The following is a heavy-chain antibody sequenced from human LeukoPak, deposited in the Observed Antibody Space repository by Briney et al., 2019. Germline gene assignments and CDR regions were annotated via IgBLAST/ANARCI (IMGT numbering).Heavy chain of an antibody. CDR2: INPNSGGT. D-gene: IGHD6-13*01. J-gene: IGHJ5*02. CDR3: ARDSSSWYNWFDP. V-gene: IGHV1-2*02. Sequence: ASVKVSCKASGYTFTSYGISWVRQAPGQGLEWMGWINPNSGGTNYAQKFQGRVTMTRDTSISTAYMELSRLRSDDTAVYYCARDSSSWYNWFDPRGQGTLVTVSS. CDR1: GYTFTSYG.